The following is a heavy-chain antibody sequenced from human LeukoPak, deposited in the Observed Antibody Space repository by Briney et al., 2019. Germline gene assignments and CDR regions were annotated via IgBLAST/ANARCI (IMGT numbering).Heavy chain of an antibody. Sequence: SQTLSLTCAVSGGSISSGGYSWSWIRQPPGKGLEWIGYIYHSGSTHYNPSLKSRVTISVDRSKNQFSLKLSSVTAADTAVYYCARTLLWFGESTPYYFDYWGQGTLVTVSS. J-gene: IGHJ4*02. CDR2: IYHSGST. CDR1: GGSISSGGYS. D-gene: IGHD3-10*01. CDR3: ARTLLWFGESTPYYFDY. V-gene: IGHV4-30-2*01.